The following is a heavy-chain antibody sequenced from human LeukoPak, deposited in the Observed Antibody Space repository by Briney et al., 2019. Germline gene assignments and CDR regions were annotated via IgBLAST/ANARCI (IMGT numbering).Heavy chain of an antibody. V-gene: IGHV3-23*01. Sequence: GESMRLSCAASGFSFSSYGMSWVRQAPGKGLEWVSTIRSIAGNTYYADSVKGRFTISRDNSKNTRFLQMSSLRAEDTALYYCAKRALDISGYSTIFDYWGQGTLVTVSS. CDR2: IRSIAGNT. CDR1: GFSFSSYG. J-gene: IGHJ4*02. CDR3: AKRALDISGYSTIFDY. D-gene: IGHD3-22*01.